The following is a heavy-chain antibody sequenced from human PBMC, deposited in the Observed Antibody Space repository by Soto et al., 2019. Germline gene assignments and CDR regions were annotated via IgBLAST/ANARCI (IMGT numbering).Heavy chain of an antibody. CDR1: GGSISSYY. V-gene: IGHV4-59*12. D-gene: IGHD2-21*02. CDR2: IYHSGST. Sequence: SETLSLTCTVSGGSISSYYWSWIRQPPGKGLEWIGYIYHSGSTYYNPSLKSRVTISVDRSKNQFSLKLSSVTAADTAVYYCARARAVVTAISFDYWGQGTLVTVSS. CDR3: ARARAVVTAISFDY. J-gene: IGHJ4*02.